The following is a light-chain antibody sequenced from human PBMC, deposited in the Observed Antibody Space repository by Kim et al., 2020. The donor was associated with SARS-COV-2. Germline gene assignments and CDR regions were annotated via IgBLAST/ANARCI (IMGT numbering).Light chain of an antibody. V-gene: IGKV3-20*01. CDR2: GAS. CDR1: QSVSSSY. J-gene: IGKJ3*01. Sequence: EIVLTQSPGTLSLSPGERATLSCRASQSVSSSYLAWYQQKPGQAPRLLIYGASSRATGIPDRFSGSGSGTDFTLTISRLEPEDFAVYYSQQYISSRFTFGPGNTVDI. CDR3: QQYISSRFT.